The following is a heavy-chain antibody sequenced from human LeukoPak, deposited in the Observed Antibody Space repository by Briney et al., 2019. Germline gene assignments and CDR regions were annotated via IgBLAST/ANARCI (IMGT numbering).Heavy chain of an antibody. CDR3: AKDLRFGYSELPYYFDY. J-gene: IGHJ4*02. D-gene: IGHD3-10*01. CDR1: GFTFSSYA. CDR2: ISGSGGST. Sequence: LTGGSLRLSCAASGFTFSSYAMSWVRQAPGKGLEWVSAISGSGGSTYYADSVKGRVTISRDNSKNTLYLQMNSLRAEDTAVYYCAKDLRFGYSELPYYFDYWGQGTLVTVSS. V-gene: IGHV3-23*01.